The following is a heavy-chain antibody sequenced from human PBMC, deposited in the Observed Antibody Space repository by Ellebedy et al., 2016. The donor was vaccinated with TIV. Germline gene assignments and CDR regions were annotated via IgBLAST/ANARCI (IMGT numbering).Heavy chain of an antibody. CDR2: INSRNSSI. CDR3: ARDGGSTSHFDY. V-gene: IGHV3-48*01. Sequence: GGSLRLSCAASGFTFSSYSMNWVRQAPGKGLEWVSYINSRNSSISYADSAKGRFTISRDNAKNSLYLQMNSLRAEDTAVYYCARDGGSTSHFDYWGQGTLVTVSS. D-gene: IGHD2-2*01. CDR1: GFTFSSYS. J-gene: IGHJ4*02.